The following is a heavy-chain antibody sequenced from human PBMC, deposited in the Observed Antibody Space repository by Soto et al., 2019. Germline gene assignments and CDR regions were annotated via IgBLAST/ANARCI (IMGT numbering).Heavy chain of an antibody. D-gene: IGHD2-8*01. Sequence: VQLLESGGGLVPPGGSLRLSCAVSGLTFRNHAMSWVRQAPGKGLEWVSTLAPIGYSTHYAGSVEGRFTISRDDSKSTLDLQMNSLRADDTAVYYCVSWVSPHFDYWGQGTLVSVSS. V-gene: IGHV3-23*01. J-gene: IGHJ4*02. CDR3: VSWVSPHFDY. CDR2: LAPIGYST. CDR1: GLTFRNHA.